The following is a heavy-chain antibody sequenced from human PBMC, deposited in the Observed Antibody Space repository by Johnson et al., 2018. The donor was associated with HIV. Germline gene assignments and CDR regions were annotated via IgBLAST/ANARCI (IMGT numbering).Heavy chain of an antibody. CDR2: IWHDGNDK. CDR1: GFTFSAYG. D-gene: IGHD3-9*01. Sequence: QVQVVESGGGVVQPGMSLRLSCSASGFTFSAYGMHWVRQAPGKGLEWVALIWHDGNDKYYADSVKGRFTISRDNSKNTLYLQMNSLRAEDTAVYYCARGAYYDILTGYSDAFDIWGQGTMVTVSS. J-gene: IGHJ3*02. CDR3: ARGAYYDILTGYSDAFDI. V-gene: IGHV3-33*01.